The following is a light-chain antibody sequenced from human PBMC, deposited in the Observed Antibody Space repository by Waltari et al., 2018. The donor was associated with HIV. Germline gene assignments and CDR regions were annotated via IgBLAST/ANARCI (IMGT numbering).Light chain of an antibody. Sequence: EIVLTQSPAPLSLSPVDRATLSCMPSQRVGTYVGYYQQKPGQAPRLLIYEASNRASGVPGRFSASGYGTDFTFTISNLEPEDFAVYYCQQRSRWPRTFGQGTKVEI. CDR1: QRVGTY. CDR2: EAS. CDR3: QQRSRWPRT. V-gene: IGKV3-11*01. J-gene: IGKJ1*01.